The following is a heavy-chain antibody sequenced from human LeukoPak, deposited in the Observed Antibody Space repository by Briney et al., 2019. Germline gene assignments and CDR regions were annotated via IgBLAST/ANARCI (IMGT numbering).Heavy chain of an antibody. Sequence: SQTLSLTCTVSGGSISSGGYYWSWIRQHPGKGLEWIGYIYYRGSTYYNPSLKSRVTISVDTSKNQFSLKLSSVTAADTAVYYCAGDGNWNDPRAFDIWGQGTMVTVSS. D-gene: IGHD1-20*01. CDR3: AGDGNWNDPRAFDI. J-gene: IGHJ3*02. V-gene: IGHV4-31*03. CDR1: GGSISSGGYY. CDR2: IYYRGST.